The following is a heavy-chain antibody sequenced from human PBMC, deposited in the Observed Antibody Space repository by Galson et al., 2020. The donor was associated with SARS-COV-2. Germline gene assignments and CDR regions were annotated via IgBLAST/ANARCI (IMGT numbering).Heavy chain of an antibody. Sequence: ASVKVSCKASGYTFISFYIHWVRQAPGQGLEWMGVINPSGDITSYAQKLRGRVTVTRDMSTQTVYMELSSLTSEDTAVYYCAREWGDINSSVFDYWGKGCLV. CDR2: INPSGDIT. D-gene: IGHD2-21*01. CDR1: GYTFISFY. J-gene: IGHJ4*02. V-gene: IGHV1-46*04. CDR3: AREWGDINSSVFDY.